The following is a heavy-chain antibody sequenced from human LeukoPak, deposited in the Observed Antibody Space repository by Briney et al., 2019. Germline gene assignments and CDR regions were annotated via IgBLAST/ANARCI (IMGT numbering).Heavy chain of an antibody. J-gene: IGHJ5*02. CDR1: GYSISSGYY. CDR3: ARGLVVVAATQGNWFDP. Sequence: PSETLSLTCSVSGYSISSGYYWVWIRQPPGKGLEWIGSIYHNGHTYNNPSLKSRVTISVDTSKNQFSLKLSSVTAADTAVYYCARGLVVVAATQGNWFDPWGQGTLVTVSS. CDR2: IYHNGHT. D-gene: IGHD2-15*01. V-gene: IGHV4-38-2*02.